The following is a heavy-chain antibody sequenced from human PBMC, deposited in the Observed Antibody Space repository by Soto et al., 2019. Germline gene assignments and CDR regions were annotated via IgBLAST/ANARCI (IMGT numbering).Heavy chain of an antibody. CDR2: ISRSSRNI. J-gene: IGHJ6*02. V-gene: IGHV3-21*01. CDR1: GVTFSNYT. D-gene: IGHD6-19*01. Sequence: GGSLRLSCADSGVTFSNYTMNWVRQSPGKGLEWVSSISRSSRNIYYADSLKGRFTISRDNAKNALYLQMNSLRAEDTAVYYCARDLKVAGTNSFYYYGMDVWGQGTTVTVSS. CDR3: ARDLKVAGTNSFYYYGMDV.